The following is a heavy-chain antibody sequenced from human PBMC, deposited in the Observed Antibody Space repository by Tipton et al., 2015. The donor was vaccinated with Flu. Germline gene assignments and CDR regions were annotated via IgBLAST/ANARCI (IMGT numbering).Heavy chain of an antibody. CDR1: GASISSGNYF. Sequence: LRLSCTVSGASISSGNYFWSWIRQPAGKGLEWIGRIYTSGSTNYNPSLKSRVTISLDTSKNQFSLKLNSVTAADTAVYYCARIVVGTTNWFDPWGQGTLVTVSS. J-gene: IGHJ5*02. D-gene: IGHD1/OR15-1a*01. CDR3: ARIVVGTTNWFDP. V-gene: IGHV4-61*02. CDR2: IYTSGST.